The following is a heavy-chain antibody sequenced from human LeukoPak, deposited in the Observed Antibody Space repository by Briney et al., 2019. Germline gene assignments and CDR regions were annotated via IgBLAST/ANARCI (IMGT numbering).Heavy chain of an antibody. V-gene: IGHV4-34*01. J-gene: IGHJ4*02. CDR3: VTYYFDSSGPKKNY. Sequence: SETLSLTCAVYGVSFSDYYWSWIRQPPGKGLEWIGEINHSGTTNYNPSLKSRLTISLDTSKNQFSLKLSSVTAADTAVYYCVTYYFDSSGPKKNYWGQGTLVTVSS. CDR2: INHSGTT. CDR1: GVSFSDYY. D-gene: IGHD3-22*01.